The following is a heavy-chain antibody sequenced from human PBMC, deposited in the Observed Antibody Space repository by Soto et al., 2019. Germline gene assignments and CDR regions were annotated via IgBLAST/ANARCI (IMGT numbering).Heavy chain of an antibody. Sequence: SETLSLTCAVYGGSFSGYYWSWIRQPPGKGLEWIGEINHSGSTNYNPSLKSRVTISVDTSKNQFSLKLSSVTAADTAVYYCARPSIAARFDYWGQGTLVTFSS. CDR1: GGSFSGYY. D-gene: IGHD6-6*01. J-gene: IGHJ4*02. V-gene: IGHV4-34*01. CDR3: ARPSIAARFDY. CDR2: INHSGST.